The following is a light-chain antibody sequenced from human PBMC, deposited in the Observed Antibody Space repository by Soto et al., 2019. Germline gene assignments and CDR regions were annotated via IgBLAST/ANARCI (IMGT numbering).Light chain of an antibody. V-gene: IGLV2-8*01. J-gene: IGLJ1*01. CDR3: RSYAGTHIV. CDR2: DVT. Sequence: QSALTQPPSASGSPGQSVTISCTGTSSDVGGYDYVSWYQQHPGKAPKLMIYDVTKRPSGVPDRFSGSKSANTASLTVSGLQAEDKAGYYCRSYAGTHIVFGTGTKGT. CDR1: SSDVGGYDY.